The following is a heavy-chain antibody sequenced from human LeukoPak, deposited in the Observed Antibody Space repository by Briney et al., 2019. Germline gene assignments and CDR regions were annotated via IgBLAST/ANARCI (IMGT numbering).Heavy chain of an antibody. J-gene: IGHJ3*02. D-gene: IGHD3-10*01. Sequence: SETLSLTRTVSGGSISSYYWSWIRQPPGKGLEWIGYIYYSGSTNYNPSLKSRVTISVDTSKNQFSLKLSSVTAADTAAYYCARLNMVRGVITTNAFDIWGQGTMVTVSS. CDR2: IYYSGST. V-gene: IGHV4-59*08. CDR3: ARLNMVRGVITTNAFDI. CDR1: GGSISSYY.